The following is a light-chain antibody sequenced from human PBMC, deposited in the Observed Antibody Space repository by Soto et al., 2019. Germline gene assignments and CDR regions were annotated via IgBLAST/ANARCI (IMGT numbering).Light chain of an antibody. J-gene: IGLJ2*01. V-gene: IGLV1-40*01. CDR1: SSNIGTAYD. CDR2: GNN. CDR3: QSYDSSLSGSV. Sequence: QSVLTQPPSVSGAPGQRVTISCTGSSSNIGTAYDVHWYQQFPGTAPKLLIYGNNNRPSGVPDRFSGSKSGTSASLAITGLQAEDEADYYCQSYDSSLSGSVFGGGTKLTFL.